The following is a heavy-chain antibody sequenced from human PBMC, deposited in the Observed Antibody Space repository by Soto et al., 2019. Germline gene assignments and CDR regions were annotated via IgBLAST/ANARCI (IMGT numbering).Heavy chain of an antibody. Sequence: PGGGPRPSCAASGFTFSSFGVRWVRQAPGKGLEWVAVISYDGSNKYYADSVKGRFTISRDNSKNTLYLQMNSLRAEDTAVYYCAKFGRGEFDIWGQGTMVTVS. CDR1: GFTFSSFG. J-gene: IGHJ3*02. CDR2: ISYDGSNK. V-gene: IGHV3-30*18. CDR3: AKFGRGEFDI. D-gene: IGHD3-10*01.